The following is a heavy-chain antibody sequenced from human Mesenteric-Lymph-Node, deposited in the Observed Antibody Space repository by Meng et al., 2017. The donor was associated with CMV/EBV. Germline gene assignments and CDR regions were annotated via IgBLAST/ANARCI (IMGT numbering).Heavy chain of an antibody. J-gene: IGHJ5*02. D-gene: IGHD3-22*01. Sequence: ASVQVSCKASGYTFTSYGISWVRQAPGQGLEWMGWISAYNGNTNYARKLQGRVTMTTDTSTSTAYMELRSLRSDDTAVYYCARLLPYYYDSSGYYWFDPWGQGTLVTVSS. V-gene: IGHV1-18*01. CDR1: GYTFTSYG. CDR2: ISAYNGNT. CDR3: ARLLPYYYDSSGYYWFDP.